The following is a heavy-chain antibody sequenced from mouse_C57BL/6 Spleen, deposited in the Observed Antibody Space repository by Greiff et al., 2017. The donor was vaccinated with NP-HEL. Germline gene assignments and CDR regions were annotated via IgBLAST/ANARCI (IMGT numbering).Heavy chain of an antibody. CDR2: ISSGSSTI. V-gene: IGHV5-17*01. Sequence: EVQLVESGGGLVKPGGSLKLSCAASGFTFSDYGMHWVRQAPEKGLEWVAYISSGSSTIYYADTVKGRFTISRDNAKNTLFLQRTSLRSEDTAMYYCARMDYWGQGTSVTVSS. J-gene: IGHJ4*01. CDR3: ARMDY. CDR1: GFTFSDYG.